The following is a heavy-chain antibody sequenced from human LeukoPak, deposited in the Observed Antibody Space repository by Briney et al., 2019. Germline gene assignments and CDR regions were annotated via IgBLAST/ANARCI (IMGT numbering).Heavy chain of an antibody. CDR1: GFTFGTYA. J-gene: IGHJ6*02. V-gene: IGHV3-23*01. Sequence: GGSLRLSCAASGFTFGTYAMAWVRQAPGKGLEWVSSITDSGDRTYYADSVKGRFTISRDNSKNALFLQVNSLRAEDTALYYCATQPPLSRFDYYGMDVWGRGTTVTVSS. CDR3: ATQPPLSRFDYYGMDV. CDR2: ITDSGDRT. D-gene: IGHD2-2*01.